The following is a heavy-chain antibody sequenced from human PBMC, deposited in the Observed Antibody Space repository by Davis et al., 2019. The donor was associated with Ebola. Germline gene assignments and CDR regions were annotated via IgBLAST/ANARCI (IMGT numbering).Heavy chain of an antibody. D-gene: IGHD5-24*01. CDR3: ARGIEMATIRYFDY. J-gene: IGHJ4*02. CDR2: INPSGGST. V-gene: IGHV1-46*01. Sequence: ASVKVSCKASGYTFTSYYMHWVRQAPGQGLEWMGIINPSGGSTSYAQKFQGRVTMTRDTSISTAYMELSRLRSDDTAVYYCARGIEMATIRYFDYWGQGTLVTVSS. CDR1: GYTFTSYY.